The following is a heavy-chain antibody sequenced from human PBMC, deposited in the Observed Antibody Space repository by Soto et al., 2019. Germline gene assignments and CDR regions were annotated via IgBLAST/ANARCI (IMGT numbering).Heavy chain of an antibody. J-gene: IGHJ4*02. CDR1: GFTFADYA. Sequence: GGSLRLSCAASGFTFADYAMHWVRQAPGKGLEWVSGISWNSGNIGYADSVKGRFTISRDNAKNSLYLQMSSLRAEDTALYYCAKDTSYSSSFNFDYWGQGTLVTVSS. V-gene: IGHV3-9*01. CDR2: ISWNSGNI. CDR3: AKDTSYSSSFNFDY. D-gene: IGHD6-13*01.